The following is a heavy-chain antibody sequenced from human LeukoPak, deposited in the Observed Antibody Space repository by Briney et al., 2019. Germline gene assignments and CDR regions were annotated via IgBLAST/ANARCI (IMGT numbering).Heavy chain of an antibody. J-gene: IGHJ6*03. CDR2: IYYTGTT. CDR1: GGSSIRSSSY. Sequence: PSDTLSLTCTVSGGSSIRSSSYWAWIRQPPGEGLEWVASIYYTGTTYYNPSLKSRVTISMDTSKNQFSLKLSSVTAADTAVYYCARAGSYLYYYYMDVWGKETTVTVSS. D-gene: IGHD1-26*01. V-gene: IGHV4-39*01. CDR3: ARAGSYLYYYYMDV.